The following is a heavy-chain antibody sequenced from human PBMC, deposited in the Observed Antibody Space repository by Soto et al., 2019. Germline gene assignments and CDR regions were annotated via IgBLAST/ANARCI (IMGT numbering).Heavy chain of an antibody. Sequence: QVQLQESGPGLVKPSETLSLTCTVSGGSISSYYWSWIRQPPGKGLEWIGYIYYSGSTNYNPSLISRATVTADTSKDQFSLKVSSVTAADTAVYYWARSGSHWDHYFDYWGQGTLVTVSS. J-gene: IGHJ4*02. V-gene: IGHV4-59*12. CDR2: IYYSGST. CDR3: ARSGSHWDHYFDY. CDR1: GGSISSYY. D-gene: IGHD3-10*01.